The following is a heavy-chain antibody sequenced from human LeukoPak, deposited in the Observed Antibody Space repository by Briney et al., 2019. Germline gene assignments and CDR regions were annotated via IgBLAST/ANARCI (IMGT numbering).Heavy chain of an antibody. V-gene: IGHV3-74*01. CDR2: ISSDGSST. CDR1: GFTFSGHW. CDR3: ARDMAVGGYDGEFDN. Sequence: GGSLRLSCAASGFTFSGHWMHWVRQAPGKGLVWVSGISSDGSSTNYADSVKSRFTISRDNAKNTLNLQMNSLRAEDTAVYYCARDMAVGGYDGEFDNWGQGTLVIVSS. J-gene: IGHJ4*02. D-gene: IGHD5-12*01.